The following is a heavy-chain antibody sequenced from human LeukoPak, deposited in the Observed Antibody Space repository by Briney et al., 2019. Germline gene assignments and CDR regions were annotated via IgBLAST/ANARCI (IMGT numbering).Heavy chain of an antibody. CDR3: ARLVSAAGSFDY. V-gene: IGHV4-39*01. Sequence: SETLSLTCTVSGGSISSSSYYWGWIRQPPGKGLEWIGSIYYSGSTYYNPSLKSRVTISVDTSENQFSLRLSSVTAADTAVYYCARLVSAAGSFDYWGQGTLVTVSS. CDR1: GGSISSSSYY. CDR2: IYYSGST. J-gene: IGHJ4*02. D-gene: IGHD3-10*01.